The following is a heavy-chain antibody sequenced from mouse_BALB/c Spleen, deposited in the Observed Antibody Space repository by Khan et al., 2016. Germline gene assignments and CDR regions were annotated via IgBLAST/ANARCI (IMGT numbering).Heavy chain of an antibody. V-gene: IGHV1-87*01. D-gene: IGHD1-1*01. CDR2: IYPGDGDT. Sequence: VELVESGSELARPGASVKLSCKASGYTFTNYWMQWIKQRPGQGLEWIGAIYPGDGDTRYAQKIEGKTTLTADTSSSTVYMQLDNLASEDSAVYYCTRGYGSSFVAWFTYWGQGTLVTVSA. CDR1: GYTFTNYW. CDR3: TRGYGSSFVAWFTY. J-gene: IGHJ3*01.